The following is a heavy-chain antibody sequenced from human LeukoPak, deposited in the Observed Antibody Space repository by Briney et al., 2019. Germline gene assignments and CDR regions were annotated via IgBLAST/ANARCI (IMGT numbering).Heavy chain of an antibody. CDR1: GFTFSSYW. CDR2: ISGSGGST. CDR3: AKDQMTTVFDY. D-gene: IGHD4-17*01. V-gene: IGHV3-23*01. J-gene: IGHJ4*02. Sequence: GGSLRLSCAASGFTFSSYWMNWARQAPGKGLEWVSAISGSGGSTYYADSVKGRFTISRDNSKNTLYLQMNSLRAEDTAVYYCAKDQMTTVFDYWGQGTLVTVSS.